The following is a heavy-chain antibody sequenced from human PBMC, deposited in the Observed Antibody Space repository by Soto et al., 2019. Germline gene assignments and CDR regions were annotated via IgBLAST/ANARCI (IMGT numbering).Heavy chain of an antibody. V-gene: IGHV3-11*01. J-gene: IGHJ4*02. CDR1: GFTFSDSY. CDR3: ARDRLATNYYFDY. CDR2: ISSSGTIM. Sequence: GGSLRLSCAASGFTFSDSYMSWMRQAPGKGLEWVSYISSSGTIMYYADSVRGRFTISRDNAKNSLYLQMNGLRAEDTAVYYCARDRLATNYYFDYWGQGTLVTVSS. D-gene: IGHD3-16*01.